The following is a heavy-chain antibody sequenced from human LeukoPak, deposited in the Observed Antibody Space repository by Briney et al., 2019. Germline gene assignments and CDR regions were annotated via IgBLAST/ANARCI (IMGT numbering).Heavy chain of an antibody. CDR2: ISHSGYDI. CDR3: ANHLACGSTTCPSFDH. V-gene: IGHV3-21*01. Sequence: PGGSLRLSCAASGFTFSRYSMSWVRQAPGKGLEWVSSISHSGYDIYYADSVKGRFTISRDNDKNSLSLQMNNLRIDDTAVYYCANHLACGSTTCPSFDHWGQGTLVTVSS. J-gene: IGHJ4*02. CDR1: GFTFSRYS. D-gene: IGHD2-2*01.